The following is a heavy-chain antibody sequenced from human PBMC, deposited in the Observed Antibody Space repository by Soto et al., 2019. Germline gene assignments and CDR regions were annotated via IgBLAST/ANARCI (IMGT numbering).Heavy chain of an antibody. CDR1: GYTFSNDG. Sequence: QVQLVQSGAEVKKPGASVKVSCKASGYTFSNDGISWVRQAPGQGLEWMGRVSPYNGNTNYEQKLQGRVTMTTDTSTSTAYMELRSLRSDDTAVYYCARDRGYNWNYGWFDPWGQGTLVTVSS. CDR3: ARDRGYNWNYGWFDP. CDR2: VSPYNGNT. V-gene: IGHV1-18*01. J-gene: IGHJ5*02. D-gene: IGHD1-7*01.